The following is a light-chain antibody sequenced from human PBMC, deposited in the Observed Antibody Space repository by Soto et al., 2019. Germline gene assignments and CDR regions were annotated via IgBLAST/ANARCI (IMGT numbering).Light chain of an antibody. CDR3: QYYGRSVTWT. V-gene: IGKV3-20*01. Sequence: EVVLTQSPGTVSLSPGERATLSCRASQSVTSNYLAWYQQKPGQAPRLLIYAASSRATGIPDRFSGSGSGTDFTLSISRLESEDFAVYYCQYYGRSVTWTFGQGTKVEIK. J-gene: IGKJ1*01. CDR1: QSVTSNY. CDR2: AAS.